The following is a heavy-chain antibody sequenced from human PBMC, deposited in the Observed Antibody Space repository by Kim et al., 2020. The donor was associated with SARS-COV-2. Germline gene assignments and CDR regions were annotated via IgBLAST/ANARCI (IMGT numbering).Heavy chain of an antibody. V-gene: IGHV3-23*01. J-gene: IGHJ5*02. D-gene: IGHD6-13*01. Sequence: EDSLRGRLTISRDTSKNSLYLQMNNLRAEDTAVYYCAKAKYSGNGGLMASWGQGTLVIVSS. CDR3: AKAKYSGNGGLMAS.